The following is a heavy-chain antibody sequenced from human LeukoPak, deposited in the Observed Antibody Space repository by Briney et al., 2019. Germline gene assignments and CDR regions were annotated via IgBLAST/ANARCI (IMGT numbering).Heavy chain of an antibody. CDR3: ARQGDGYNSGLFADYFHH. CDR2: IYPGDSDT. Sequence: GESLKISCQGSGYSFTSYWIGWVRQMPGKGLEWMGIIYPGDSDTRYSPSFQGQVTISADKSISTAYLQWSSLKASDTAMYYCARQGDGYNSGLFADYFHHGGQGTLVTVSS. V-gene: IGHV5-51*01. CDR1: GYSFTSYW. D-gene: IGHD5-24*01. J-gene: IGHJ1*01.